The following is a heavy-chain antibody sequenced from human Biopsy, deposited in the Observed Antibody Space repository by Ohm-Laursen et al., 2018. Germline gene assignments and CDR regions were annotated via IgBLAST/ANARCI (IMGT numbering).Heavy chain of an antibody. Sequence: GASVKVSCKASGYTFRSYGISWVRQAPGQGLEWLGWISGQRNKTRYGQKVQGRVMMTKDISTTTAHLELRSLRSDDTAVYYCARHSPPGLEVSWNDVFDIWGQGTVVTVS. CDR3: ARHSPPGLEVSWNDVFDI. J-gene: IGHJ3*02. V-gene: IGHV1-18*01. CDR1: GYTFRSYG. D-gene: IGHD5/OR15-5a*01. CDR2: ISGQRNKT.